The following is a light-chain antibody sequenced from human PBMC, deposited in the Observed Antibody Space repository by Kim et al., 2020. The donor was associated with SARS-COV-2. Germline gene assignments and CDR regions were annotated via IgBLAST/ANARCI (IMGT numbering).Light chain of an antibody. CDR2: AAS. CDR3: QQANRCPPT. Sequence: ASVGGRVTISCRASQDLSSWLAWYQQKPGTAPKLLVYAASTLQSGVPSRFSGSGSGTFFTLTISSLQPEDFATYYCQQANRCPPTFGQGTKVDIK. CDR1: QDLSSW. V-gene: IGKV1-12*01. J-gene: IGKJ1*01.